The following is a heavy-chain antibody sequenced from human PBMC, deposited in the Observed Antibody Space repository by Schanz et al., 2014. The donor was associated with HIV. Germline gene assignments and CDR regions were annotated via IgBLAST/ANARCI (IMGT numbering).Heavy chain of an antibody. D-gene: IGHD4-17*01. J-gene: IGHJ4*02. CDR2: IWNDGSNT. CDR1: GITFSGFTFSNYG. CDR3: ARQGLRFSFWLDY. V-gene: IGHV3-33*08. Sequence: QVQLVESGGGVVQPGGSLRLSCAVSGITFSGFTFSNYGMHWVRQTPGKGLEWVAVIWNDGSNTFYADSVKGRFTISRDNSKKTVCLQMNNLRAEDTAVYGCARQGLRFSFWLDYWGQGTPVTVS.